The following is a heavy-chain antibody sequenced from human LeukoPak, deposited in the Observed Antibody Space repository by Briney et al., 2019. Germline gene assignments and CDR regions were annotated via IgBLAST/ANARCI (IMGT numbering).Heavy chain of an antibody. D-gene: IGHD5-18*01. CDR2: INPDSGGT. CDR1: GYTFTGCY. J-gene: IGHJ4*02. V-gene: IGHV1-2*02. Sequence: GASVKVSCMASGYTFTGCYIHWVRQAPGQGLEWMGWINPDSGGTNFAQKFQGRVTLTRDTSISTAYMELSSLTSDDTAIYYCARVRTYTDGFDYWGQGALVTVSS. CDR3: ARVRTYTDGFDY.